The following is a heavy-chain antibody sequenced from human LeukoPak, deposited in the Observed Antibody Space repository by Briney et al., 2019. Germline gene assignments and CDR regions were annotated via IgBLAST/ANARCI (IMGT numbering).Heavy chain of an antibody. CDR2: ISYDGSNK. Sequence: GGSLRLSCAASGFTFSSYGMHWVRQAPGKGLEWVAVISYDGSNKYYADSVKGRFTISRDNSKNTLYLQMNSLRAEDTAVYYCARVEYSGSYDYWGQGTLVTVSS. J-gene: IGHJ4*02. V-gene: IGHV3-30*03. CDR1: GFTFSSYG. D-gene: IGHD1-26*01. CDR3: ARVEYSGSYDY.